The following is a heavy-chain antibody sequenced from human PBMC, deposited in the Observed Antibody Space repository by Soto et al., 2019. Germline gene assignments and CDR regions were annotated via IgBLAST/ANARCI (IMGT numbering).Heavy chain of an antibody. J-gene: IGHJ5*02. V-gene: IGHV4-39*01. Sequence: SETLSLSCTVSGGSISSSSYYWGWIRQPPGKGLEWIGSIYYSGSTYYNPSLKSRVTISVDTSKNQFSLKLSSVTAADTAVYYCARHSDPLKHFSRFDPWGQGTLVTVSS. CDR3: ARHSDPLKHFSRFDP. CDR2: IYYSGST. CDR1: GGSISSSSYY.